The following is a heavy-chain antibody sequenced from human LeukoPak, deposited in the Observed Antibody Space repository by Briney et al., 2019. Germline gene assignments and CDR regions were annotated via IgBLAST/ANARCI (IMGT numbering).Heavy chain of an antibody. V-gene: IGHV3-23*01. Sequence: GGSLRLSCAASGFTFSSYAMSWVRQAPGKGLEWVSAISGSGGSTYYAGSVKGRFTISRDNSKNTLYLQMNSLRAEDTAVYYCAKDPTPDIVVVPADDIWGQGTMVTVSS. J-gene: IGHJ3*02. CDR1: GFTFSSYA. CDR2: ISGSGGST. CDR3: AKDPTPDIVVVPADDI. D-gene: IGHD2-2*01.